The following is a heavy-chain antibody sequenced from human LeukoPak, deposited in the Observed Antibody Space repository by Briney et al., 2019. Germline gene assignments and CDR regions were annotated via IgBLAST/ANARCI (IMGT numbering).Heavy chain of an antibody. J-gene: IGHJ4*02. D-gene: IGHD1-26*01. V-gene: IGHV3-11*03. CDR1: GCSFSDYY. CDR3: ARHPDGSLSLDY. CDR2: ISSSGSHT. Sequence: PGGSLRLSCVASGCSFSDYYMSWIRQAPGKGLEWVSYISSSGSHTNYADSVTGRFTISRNNAKKSLHLQMNSLRAEDTAVYYCARHPDGSLSLDYWGQGTLVTVSS.